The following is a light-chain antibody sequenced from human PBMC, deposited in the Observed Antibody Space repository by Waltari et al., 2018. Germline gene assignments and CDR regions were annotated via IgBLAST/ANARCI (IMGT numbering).Light chain of an antibody. Sequence: EVVLTHSPGTLSLSPGERATLAGRASQSVGTSLAWYQQKPGQAPRLLIFGASRRATGIPDRFSGSGSGTDFSLTISRLEPEDFAVYYCQHYVRLPATFGQGTKVEI. CDR2: GAS. CDR1: QSVGTS. V-gene: IGKV3-20*01. J-gene: IGKJ1*01. CDR3: QHYVRLPAT.